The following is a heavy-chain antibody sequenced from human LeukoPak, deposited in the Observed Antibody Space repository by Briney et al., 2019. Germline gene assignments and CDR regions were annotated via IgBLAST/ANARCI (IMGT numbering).Heavy chain of an antibody. Sequence: GGSLRLSCAASGFSVSSSYVSWVRQAPRKGLEWVSIIYGGGNTYYLDSVEGRFTISRDNSKNTLYLQMNTLRAEDTAVYYCASGRRDSNGFVDYWGQGILVTVSS. D-gene: IGHD5-18*01. CDR3: ASGRRDSNGFVDY. V-gene: IGHV3-66*01. J-gene: IGHJ4*02. CDR1: GFSVSSSY. CDR2: IYGGGNT.